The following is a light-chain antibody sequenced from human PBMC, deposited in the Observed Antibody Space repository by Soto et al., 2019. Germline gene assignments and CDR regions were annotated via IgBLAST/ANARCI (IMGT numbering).Light chain of an antibody. V-gene: IGLV3-9*01. CDR2: RDS. Sequence: SYELTQPLSVTVALGQTARITCGGNNIGSKNVHWYQQKPGQAPVLVIYRDSNRPSGIPERFSGSNSGNTATLTISRAQAGDEADYYCQVWDSRDVVFGGGTKLTVL. J-gene: IGLJ2*01. CDR3: QVWDSRDVV. CDR1: NIGSKN.